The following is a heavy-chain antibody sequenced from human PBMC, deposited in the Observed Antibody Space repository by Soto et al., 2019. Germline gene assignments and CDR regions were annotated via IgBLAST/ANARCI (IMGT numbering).Heavy chain of an antibody. V-gene: IGHV1-46*03. CDR3: ARVSSSSSYFYYYGMDV. CDR1: GYTFTSYY. CDR2: INPSGGST. J-gene: IGHJ6*02. Sequence: ASVKVSCKASGYTFTSYYMHWLLQAPGQGLEWMGIINPSGGSTTYAQRFQGRVTMTRDTSTSTVYMELSSLRSEDTAVYYCARVSSSSSYFYYYGMDVWGQGTTVTVSS. D-gene: IGHD6-13*01.